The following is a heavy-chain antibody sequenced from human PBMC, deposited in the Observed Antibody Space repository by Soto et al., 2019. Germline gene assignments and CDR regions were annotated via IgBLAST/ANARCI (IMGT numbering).Heavy chain of an antibody. CDR1: GGSISSYY. J-gene: IGHJ5*02. V-gene: IGHV4-59*08. CDR3: ATQEVGGSYVYTFDP. CDR2: IYYSGST. D-gene: IGHD1-26*01. Sequence: KTSETLSLTCTVSGGSISSYYWSWIRQPPGKGLEWIGYIYYSGSTYYNPSLKSRVTISVDTSKNQFSLKLSSVTAADTAVYYCATQEVGGSYVYTFDPWGQGTLVTVSS.